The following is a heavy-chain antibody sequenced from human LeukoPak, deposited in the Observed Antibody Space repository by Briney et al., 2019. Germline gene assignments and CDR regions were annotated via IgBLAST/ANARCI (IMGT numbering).Heavy chain of an antibody. J-gene: IGHJ5*02. D-gene: IGHD1-26*01. CDR2: INPSGGST. V-gene: IGHV1-46*01. Sequence: ASVKVSCKASGYTFTSYYMHWVRQAPGLGLEWMGIINPSGGSTSYAQKFQGRVTMTRDTSTSTVYMELSSLRSEDTAVYYCARDRGRQWELPTSWGQGTLVTVSS. CDR3: ARDRGRQWELPTS. CDR1: GYTFTSYY.